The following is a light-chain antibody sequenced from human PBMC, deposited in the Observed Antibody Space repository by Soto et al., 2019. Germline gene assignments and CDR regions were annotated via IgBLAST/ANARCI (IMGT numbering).Light chain of an antibody. Sequence: DIQMTQSPSSLSASVGDRVTITCRASQSISNYLTWYQQKPGKAPKLLIYAASSLQSGVPSRFSGSGSGTDVTLTISSLHPEDFATYYYEQSYSNVTWTFGQGTKVEIK. J-gene: IGKJ1*01. CDR3: EQSYSNVTWT. CDR1: QSISNY. V-gene: IGKV1-39*01. CDR2: AAS.